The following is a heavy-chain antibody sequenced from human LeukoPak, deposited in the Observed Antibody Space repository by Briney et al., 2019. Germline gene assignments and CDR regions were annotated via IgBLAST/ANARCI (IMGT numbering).Heavy chain of an antibody. Sequence: GGSLRLSCAASGFTVSSNYMSWVRQAPGKGLEWVSVIYSGGSTYYADSVKGRFTISRDNAKNSLYLQMNSLRAEDTAVYYCARHPDFDYWGQGTLVTVSS. V-gene: IGHV3-66*04. J-gene: IGHJ4*02. CDR1: GFTVSSNY. CDR2: IYSGGST. CDR3: ARHPDFDY.